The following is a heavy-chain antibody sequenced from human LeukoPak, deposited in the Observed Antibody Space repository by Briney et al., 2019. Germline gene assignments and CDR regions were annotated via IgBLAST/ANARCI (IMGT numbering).Heavy chain of an antibody. V-gene: IGHV4-34*01. CDR3: ARSRYCSSTSCYDQNWFDP. CDR2: INHGGST. J-gene: IGHJ5*02. D-gene: IGHD2-2*01. CDR1: GGSFSGYY. Sequence: SETLSLTCAVYGGSFSGYYWSWIRQPPGKGLEWIGEINHGGSTNYNPSLKSRVTISVDTSKNQFSLKLSSVTAADTAVYYCARSRYCSSTSCYDQNWFDPWGQGTLVTVSS.